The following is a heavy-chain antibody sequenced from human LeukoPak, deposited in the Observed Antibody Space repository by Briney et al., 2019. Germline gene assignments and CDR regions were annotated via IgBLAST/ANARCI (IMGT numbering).Heavy chain of an antibody. V-gene: IGHV3-13*01. CDR2: IGTAGDT. Sequence: GGSLRLSCASSGFTFSSYDMHWVRQPTGGGLEWVSGIGTAGDTYYLGSVKGRFTISRENVQNSLYLQMNSLRAADTAVYYCARVKSPTLEYFDLWGRGTLVTVSS. J-gene: IGHJ2*01. CDR3: ARVKSPTLEYFDL. CDR1: GFTFSSYD.